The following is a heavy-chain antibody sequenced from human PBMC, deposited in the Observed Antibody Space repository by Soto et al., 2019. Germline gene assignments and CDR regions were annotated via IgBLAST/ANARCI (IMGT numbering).Heavy chain of an antibody. Sequence: GGSLRLSCAASGFTFSSYGMHWVRQAPGKGLEWVAVIWYDGSNKYYADSVKGRFAISRDNSKNTLYLQMNSLRAEDTAVYYCARDPLGVVTLSALDYWGQGTLVTVSS. CDR2: IWYDGSNK. V-gene: IGHV3-33*01. J-gene: IGHJ4*02. CDR1: GFTFSSYG. D-gene: IGHD3-3*01. CDR3: ARDPLGVVTLSALDY.